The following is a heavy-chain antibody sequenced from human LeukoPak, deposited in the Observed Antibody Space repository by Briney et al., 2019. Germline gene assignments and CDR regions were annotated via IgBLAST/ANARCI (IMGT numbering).Heavy chain of an antibody. V-gene: IGHV3-66*01. Sequence: PGGSLRLSRADSRFTVGNNYMNWVRQAPGKGLEWVSLIFSHGETSYADSVKGRFTISRDNSKNTLYLQMNGLRVEDTAVYYCARDPPAVSINSYAWGQGTLVTVSS. CDR2: IFSHGET. CDR1: RFTVGNNY. D-gene: IGHD2-8*01. CDR3: ARDPPAVSINSYA. J-gene: IGHJ4*02.